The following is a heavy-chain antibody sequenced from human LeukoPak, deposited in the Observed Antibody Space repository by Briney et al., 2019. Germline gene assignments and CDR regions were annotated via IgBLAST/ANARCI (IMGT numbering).Heavy chain of an antibody. CDR3: AREPKVRAYFDY. J-gene: IGHJ4*02. CDR1: GGSFSGYY. Sequence: SETLSLTCAVYGGSFSGYYWSWIRQPPGKGLEWIGEINHSGSTNYNPSLKSRVTISVDTSKNQFSRKLSSVTAADTAVYNCAREPKVRAYFDYWGQGTLVTVSS. CDR2: INHSGST. V-gene: IGHV4-34*01. D-gene: IGHD1-14*01.